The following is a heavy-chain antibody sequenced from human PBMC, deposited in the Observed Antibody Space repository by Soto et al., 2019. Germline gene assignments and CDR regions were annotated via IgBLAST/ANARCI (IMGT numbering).Heavy chain of an antibody. Sequence: QVQLVESGGGVVQPGRSLRLSCVVSGFSFSRYAMHWVRQAPGKGLEWVADISYDGSNKDYADSVKGRLTISGDNSKNTVYLQMNSLRAEATAVYYCARDQNDGDSPFGREVWGQWTTVTVSS. CDR2: ISYDGSNK. D-gene: IGHD4-17*01. J-gene: IGHJ6*02. V-gene: IGHV3-30-3*01. CDR3: ARDQNDGDSPFGREV. CDR1: GFSFSRYA.